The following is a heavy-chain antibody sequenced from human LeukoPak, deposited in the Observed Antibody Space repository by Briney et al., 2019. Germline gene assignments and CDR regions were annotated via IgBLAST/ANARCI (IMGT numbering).Heavy chain of an antibody. V-gene: IGHV3-74*01. CDR2: IKSDGITI. Sequence: PGGSLRLSCAASGFTFSNYMMHWVRQAPGKGLVWVSRIKSDGITITYADSVKGRFTISRDNAKNTLYLQMNSLRAEDTAVYYCAADTDYDAFDIWGQGTMVTVSS. D-gene: IGHD4-11*01. CDR1: GFTFSNYM. CDR3: AADTDYDAFDI. J-gene: IGHJ3*02.